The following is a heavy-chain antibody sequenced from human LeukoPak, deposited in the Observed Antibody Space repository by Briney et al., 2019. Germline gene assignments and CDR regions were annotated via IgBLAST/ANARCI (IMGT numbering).Heavy chain of an antibody. Sequence: PGGSLRLSCAASGSTFSSHAMNWVRQAPGKGLEWVSAISGSSDDTYYADSVKGRFTFSRDNSKNTLYLQMNSLRAEDTAVYYCAKLFGIAVVVNGSISHWGQGTLVTVSS. CDR3: AKLFGIAVVVNGSISH. CDR1: GSTFSSHA. V-gene: IGHV3-23*01. D-gene: IGHD3-22*01. CDR2: ISGSSDDT. J-gene: IGHJ4*02.